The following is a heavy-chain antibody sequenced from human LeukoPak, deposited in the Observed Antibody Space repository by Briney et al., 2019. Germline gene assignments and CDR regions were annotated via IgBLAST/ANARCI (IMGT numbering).Heavy chain of an antibody. V-gene: IGHV1-2*02. CDR2: INPNSGGT. CDR3: ARSRATDYYYGMDV. CDR1: GYTLTGYY. D-gene: IGHD1-14*01. J-gene: IGHJ6*02. Sequence: ASVKVSCKASGYTLTGYYMHWVRQAPGQGLEWMGWINPNSGGTNYAQKFQGRVTMTRDTSISTAYMELSRLRSDDTAVYYCARSRATDYYYGMDVWGQGTTVTVSS.